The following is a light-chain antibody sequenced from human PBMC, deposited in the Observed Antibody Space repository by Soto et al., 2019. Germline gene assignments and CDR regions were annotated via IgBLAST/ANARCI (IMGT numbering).Light chain of an antibody. CDR2: GNT. V-gene: IGLV1-40*01. CDR1: SSNIGVGYD. J-gene: IGLJ2*01. Sequence: QSVLTQPPSVSGAPGQRVAISCTGSSSNIGVGYDIHWYQHLPGTAPKLLIHGNTNRPSGVPDRFSGSKFGTSACLAITGLQVEDEADYYCQSYDSSLSAVVFGGGTKLTVL. CDR3: QSYDSSLSAVV.